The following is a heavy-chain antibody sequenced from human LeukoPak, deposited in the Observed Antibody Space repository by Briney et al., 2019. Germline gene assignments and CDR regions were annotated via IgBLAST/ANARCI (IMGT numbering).Heavy chain of an antibody. Sequence: SVKVSCKASGGTFSSYAISWVRQAPGQGLEWMGRIIPILGIANYAQKFQGRVTITADKSTSTGYMELSSLRSEDTAVYYCAREDIVVVPAAIVRGYYYYGMDVWGQGTTVTVSS. J-gene: IGHJ6*02. CDR1: GGTFSSYA. D-gene: IGHD2-2*02. V-gene: IGHV1-69*04. CDR2: IIPILGIA. CDR3: AREDIVVVPAAIVRGYYYYGMDV.